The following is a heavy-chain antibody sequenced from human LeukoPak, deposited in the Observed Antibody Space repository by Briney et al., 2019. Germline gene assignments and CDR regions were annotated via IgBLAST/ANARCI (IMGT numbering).Heavy chain of an antibody. CDR1: GGSISSSSYY. J-gene: IGHJ5*02. CDR2: IYYSGST. CDR3: ARGTTMVNWFDP. Sequence: SETLSLTCTVSGGSISSSSYYWGWIRQPPGKGLEWIGSIYYSGSTYYNPSLKSRVTISVDTSKNQFSLKLSSVTAADTAVYYCARGTTMVNWFDPWGQGTLVTVSS. V-gene: IGHV4-39*07. D-gene: IGHD3-10*01.